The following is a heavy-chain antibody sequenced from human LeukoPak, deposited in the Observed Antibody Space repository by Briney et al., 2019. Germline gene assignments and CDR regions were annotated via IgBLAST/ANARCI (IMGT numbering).Heavy chain of an antibody. J-gene: IGHJ4*02. D-gene: IGHD6-6*01. CDR2: ISSSSSTI. CDR3: ARDWAIAAPSGF. CDR1: GFTFSSYS. V-gene: IGHV3-48*01. Sequence: PGGSLRLSCAASGFTFSSYSMNWVRQAPGKGLEWVSYISSSSSTIYYADSVKGRFTISRDNSKNSLYLQMNSLRAEDTAVYYCARDWAIAAPSGFWGQGTLVTVSS.